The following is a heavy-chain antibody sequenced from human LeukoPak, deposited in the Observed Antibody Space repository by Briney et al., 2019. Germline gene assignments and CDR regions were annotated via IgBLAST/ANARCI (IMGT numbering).Heavy chain of an antibody. CDR2: IYHSGST. D-gene: IGHD2-15*01. J-gene: IGHJ4*02. CDR1: GGSISSGGYS. CDR3: ARLSQYCSGGSCYGNYFDY. V-gene: IGHV4-30-2*01. Sequence: SETLSLTCAVSGGSISSGGYSWSWIRQPPGKGLEWIGYIYHSGSTYYNPSLKSRVTISVDRSKNQFSLRLSSVTAADTAVYYCARLSQYCSGGSCYGNYFDYWGQGTLVTVSS.